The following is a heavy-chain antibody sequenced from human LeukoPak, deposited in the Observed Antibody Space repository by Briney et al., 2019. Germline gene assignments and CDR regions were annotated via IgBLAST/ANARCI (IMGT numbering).Heavy chain of an antibody. J-gene: IGHJ4*02. CDR2: ITSSSNTI. CDR1: GFTLSSLG. Sequence: GGSLRLSCAASGFTLSSLGMNWVRQAPGKGLEWVSHITSSSNTIYYADSVKGRFTISRDNAKNSLYLQMNSLRAEDTVVYYCASGRYCSGGSCSYLWGQGTLVTVSS. V-gene: IGHV3-48*01. D-gene: IGHD2-15*01. CDR3: ASGRYCSGGSCSYL.